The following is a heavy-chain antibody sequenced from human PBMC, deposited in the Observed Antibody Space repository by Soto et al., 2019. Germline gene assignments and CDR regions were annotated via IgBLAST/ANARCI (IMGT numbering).Heavy chain of an antibody. J-gene: IGHJ3*02. CDR3: ARGGWFGEHPLSHAFDI. V-gene: IGHV1-18*01. Sequence: GASGKVSCNASGYTFTSYGISWEQQAPGQGLEWMGWISAYNGNTNYAQELQGRVTMTTDTSTSTAYMELRSLRSDDTAVYYCARGGWFGEHPLSHAFDIWGQGTMVTVSS. CDR2: ISAYNGNT. CDR1: GYTFTSYG. D-gene: IGHD3-10*01.